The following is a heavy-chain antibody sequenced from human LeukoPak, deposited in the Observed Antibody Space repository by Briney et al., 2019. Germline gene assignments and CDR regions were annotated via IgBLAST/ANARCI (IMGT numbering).Heavy chain of an antibody. CDR3: AREDVRLEGYYYDSNYFFDY. D-gene: IGHD3-22*01. CDR2: ISAYNGNT. V-gene: IGHV1-18*01. Sequence: ASVKVSCKASGGTFSSYAISWVRQAPGQGLEWMGWISAYNGNTNYAQKLQGRVTMTTDTSTSTAYMELRSLRSDDTAVYYCAREDVRLEGYYYDSNYFFDYWGQGTLVTVSS. J-gene: IGHJ4*02. CDR1: GGTFSSYA.